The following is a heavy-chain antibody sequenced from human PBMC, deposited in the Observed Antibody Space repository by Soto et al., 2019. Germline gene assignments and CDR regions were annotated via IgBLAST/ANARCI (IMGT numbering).Heavy chain of an antibody. Sequence: SDTLALTSSVSGGSISSYCWSWIRQPPGKGLEWIGYIYYSGSTNYNPSLKSRVTISVDTSKNQFSLKLSSVTAADTAVYYCARGLYPDYSNYYFDYWGQGTLVTVSS. CDR2: IYYSGST. V-gene: IGHV4-59*01. D-gene: IGHD4-4*01. CDR3: ARGLYPDYSNYYFDY. J-gene: IGHJ4*02. CDR1: GGSISSYC.